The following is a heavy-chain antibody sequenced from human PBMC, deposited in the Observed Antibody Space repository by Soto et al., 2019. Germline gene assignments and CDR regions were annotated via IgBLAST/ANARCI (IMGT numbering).Heavy chain of an antibody. Sequence: EMQLVESGGGFVQPGGSLRLSCAASGFTFDDYAMHWVRQGPGKGLEWVSSISWNSGDIVYADSVKGRFTISRDNPKNTLYLQMTRQRAEDTAFYFCTKGTGGGGGRNIWYYFDSWGLGTLVTVSS. D-gene: IGHD7-27*01. CDR1: GFTFDDYA. J-gene: IGHJ4*02. CDR3: TKGTGGGGGRNIWYYFDS. CDR2: ISWNSGDI. V-gene: IGHV3-9*01.